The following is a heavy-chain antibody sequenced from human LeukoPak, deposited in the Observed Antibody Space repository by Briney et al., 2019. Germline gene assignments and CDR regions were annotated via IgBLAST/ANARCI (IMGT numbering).Heavy chain of an antibody. D-gene: IGHD3-22*01. CDR1: GGSISGSSYY. CDR2: IYYSGTT. J-gene: IGHJ3*02. Sequence: PSETLSLTCTVSGGSISGSSYYWGWLRQPPGKGLEWIVSIYYSGTTYYNPSLKSRVTISADTSRNQFSLKLSSVTAADTAVFHCARHSRGYYDSTGYYYGSHAFDIWGQGTMVTVSS. CDR3: ARHSRGYYDSTGYYYGSHAFDI. V-gene: IGHV4-39*01.